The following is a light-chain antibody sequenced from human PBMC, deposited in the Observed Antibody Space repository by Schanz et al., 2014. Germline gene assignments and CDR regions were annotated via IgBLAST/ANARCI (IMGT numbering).Light chain of an antibody. CDR3: CSYAGFTTYV. CDR1: SSDVGSNNL. CDR2: EGT. J-gene: IGLJ1*01. Sequence: QSALTQPASVSGSPGQSITISCTGTSSDVGSNNLVSWYQQNPGKAPKLMIYEGTKRPSGVSNRFSGSKSGNTASLTISGLQADDEADYYCCSYAGFTTYVFGTGTKLTVL. V-gene: IGLV2-23*01.